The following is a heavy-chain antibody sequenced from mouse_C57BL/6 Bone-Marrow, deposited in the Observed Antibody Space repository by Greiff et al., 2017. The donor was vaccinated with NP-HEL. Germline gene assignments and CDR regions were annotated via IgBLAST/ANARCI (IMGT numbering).Heavy chain of an antibody. V-gene: IGHV1-55*01. CDR1: GYTFTSYW. CDR2: IYPGSGST. Sequence: QVQLQQPGAELVKPGASVTMSCKASGYTFTSYWINWVKQRPGQGLEWIGDIYPGSGSTNYTEKFKSKATMTVDQSSSKAYMQLSCLTYEDSADYYCASSYWDAMAYWGQGTSVTVSS. CDR3: ASSYWDAMAY. D-gene: IGHD4-1*01. J-gene: IGHJ4*01.